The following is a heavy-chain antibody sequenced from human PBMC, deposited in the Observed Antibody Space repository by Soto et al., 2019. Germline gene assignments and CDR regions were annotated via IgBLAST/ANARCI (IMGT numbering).Heavy chain of an antibody. CDR1: GGSFSGYY. CDR2: INHSGST. D-gene: IGHD1-7*01. Sequence: SETLSLTCAVYGGSFSGYYWSWIRQPPGKGLEWIGEINHSGSTNYNPSLKSRVTISVDTSKNQFSLKLSSVTAADTAVYYCARDLASYNWNYRFAFDIWGQGTMVTVSS. CDR3: ARDLASYNWNYRFAFDI. V-gene: IGHV4-34*01. J-gene: IGHJ3*02.